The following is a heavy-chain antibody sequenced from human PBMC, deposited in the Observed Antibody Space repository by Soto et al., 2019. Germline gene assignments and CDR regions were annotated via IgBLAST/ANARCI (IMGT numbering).Heavy chain of an antibody. CDR1: GYSFTSYW. D-gene: IGHD3-3*01. J-gene: IGHJ5*02. CDR3: ARLVHYDFWSGYYRWFDP. V-gene: IGHV5-51*01. CDR2: IYPGDSDT. Sequence: PGEYLKTSCKGSGYSFTSYWIGWVRQMPGKGLEWMGIIYPGDSDTRYSPSFQGQVTISADKSISTAYLQWSSLKASDTAMYYCARLVHYDFWSGYYRWFDPWGQGTLVTVSS.